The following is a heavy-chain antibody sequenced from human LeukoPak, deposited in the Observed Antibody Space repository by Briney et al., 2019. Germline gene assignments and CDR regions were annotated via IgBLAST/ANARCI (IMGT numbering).Heavy chain of an antibody. CDR1: GGTFSSYA. D-gene: IGHD5-24*01. Sequence: ASVKVSCKASGGTFSSYATSWVRQAPGQGLEWMGGIIPIFGTANYAQKFQGRVTITTDESTSTAYMELSSLRSEDTAVYYCAEGMADPLGPYYYYMDVWGKGTTVTVSS. V-gene: IGHV1-69*05. CDR3: AEGMADPLGPYYYYMDV. J-gene: IGHJ6*03. CDR2: IIPIFGTA.